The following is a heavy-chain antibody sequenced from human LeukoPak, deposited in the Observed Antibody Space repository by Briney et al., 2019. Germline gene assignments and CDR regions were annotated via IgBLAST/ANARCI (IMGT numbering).Heavy chain of an antibody. CDR2: IDSGGSTK. D-gene: IGHD6-6*01. CDR3: ATVGRSTRPGY. J-gene: IGHJ4*02. CDR1: GFTFSSSE. Sequence: GGSLRLSCAASGFTFSSSEMNWVRQAPEKGLEWISYIDSGGSTKYYADSVKGRFTVSRDNAKNSLFLQMNSLRAEDTAVYYCATVGRSTRPGYWGQGTLVTVSS. V-gene: IGHV3-48*03.